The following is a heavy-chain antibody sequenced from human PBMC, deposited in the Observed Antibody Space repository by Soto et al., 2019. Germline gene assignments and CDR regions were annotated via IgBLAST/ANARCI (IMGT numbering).Heavy chain of an antibody. D-gene: IGHD3-22*01. V-gene: IGHV3-7*01. CDR2: IKHDGSEI. J-gene: IGHJ4*02. Sequence: GGSLGLSCAASGFTFSNFWMNWVRQAPGKWLEWAANIKHDGSEIYYVDSVKGRFTISRDNAKNSLYLQMNSLRAEDTAVYYCARDLESSYYDSSAIGYWGQGTLVTVSS. CDR3: ARDLESSYYDSSAIGY. CDR1: GFTFSNFW.